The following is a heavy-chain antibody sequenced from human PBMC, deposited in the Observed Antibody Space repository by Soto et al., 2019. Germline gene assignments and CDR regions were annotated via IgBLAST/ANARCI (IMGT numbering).Heavy chain of an antibody. CDR1: GFTFSSYA. J-gene: IGHJ5*01. CDR3: AKSAVMPIVLVVAAFDF. Sequence: GGSLRLSCAASGFTFSSYAMSWVRQAPGKGLEWVSAISGSGGSTYYADSVKGRFTISRDNSKNTLYRQMNSLRAEDTAVYYCAKSAVMPIVLVVAAFDFWGQGTLVTVSS. D-gene: IGHD2-15*01. V-gene: IGHV3-23*01. CDR2: ISGSGGST.